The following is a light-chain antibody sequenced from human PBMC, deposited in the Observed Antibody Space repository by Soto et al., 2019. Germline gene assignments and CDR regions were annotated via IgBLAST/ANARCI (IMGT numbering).Light chain of an antibody. CDR2: WAS. CDR3: QQYYTTPLYT. J-gene: IGKJ2*01. Sequence: DIVMTQSPDSLAVSLGERATINCKSSQSVLHSSNNKNYLAWCQQKPGQPPKLLIYWASTRESGVPDRFSGSGSGTDFTLTISSLRAEDVAVYYCQQYYTTPLYTFGRGTKLEIK. CDR1: QSVLHSSNNKNY. V-gene: IGKV4-1*01.